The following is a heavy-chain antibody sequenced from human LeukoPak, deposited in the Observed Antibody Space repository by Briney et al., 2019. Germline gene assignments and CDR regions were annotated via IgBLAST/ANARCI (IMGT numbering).Heavy chain of an antibody. CDR3: AKHRDAYYYDDS. V-gene: IGHV4-59*04. Sequence: SETLSLTCTVSGGSISSYYWSWIRQPPRKGLEWLGSISYSWSTYYNPSLKSRVTISVDTSTNQFSLNLSSVTAADTAVYYCAKHRDAYYYDDSWGQGTLVTVSS. CDR2: ISYSWST. CDR1: GGSISSYY. J-gene: IGHJ4*02. D-gene: IGHD3-22*01.